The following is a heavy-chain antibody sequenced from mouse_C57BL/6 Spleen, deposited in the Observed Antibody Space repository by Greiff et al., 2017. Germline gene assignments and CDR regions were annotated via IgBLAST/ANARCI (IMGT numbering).Heavy chain of an antibody. CDR2: IDPSDSYT. V-gene: IGHV1-59*01. D-gene: IGHD4-1*01. J-gene: IGHJ4*01. CDR1: GYTFTSYW. CDR3: ARKLGEAMDY. Sequence: QVHVKQPGAELVRPGTSVKLSCKASGYTFTSYWMHWVKQRPGQGLEWIGVIDPSDSYTNYNQKFKGKATLTVDTSSSTAYMQLSSLTSEDSAVYYCARKLGEAMDYWGQGTSVTVSS.